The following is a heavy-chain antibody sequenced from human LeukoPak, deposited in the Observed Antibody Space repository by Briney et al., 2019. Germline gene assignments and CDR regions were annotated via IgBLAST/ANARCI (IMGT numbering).Heavy chain of an antibody. CDR3: ARVGMGGWYGWFDP. V-gene: IGHV3-48*03. J-gene: IGHJ5*02. CDR2: ISSSGSTI. CDR1: GFTFSSYV. D-gene: IGHD6-19*01. Sequence: GGSLRLSCAASGFTFSSYVMHWVRQAPGKGLEWVSYISSSGSTIYYADSVKGRFTISRDNAKNSLYLQMNSLRAEDTAVYYCARVGMGGWYGWFDPWGQGTLVTVSS.